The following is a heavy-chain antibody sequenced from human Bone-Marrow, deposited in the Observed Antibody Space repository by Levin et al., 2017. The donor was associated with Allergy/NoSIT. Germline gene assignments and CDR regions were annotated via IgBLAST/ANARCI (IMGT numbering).Heavy chain of an antibody. Sequence: ETLSLTCAASGFTVSSNYMSWVRQAPGKGLEWVSVIYSGGSTYYADSVKGRFTISRDNSKNTLYLQMNSLRAEDTAVYYCARPVVVPAAINPTYYYYYMDVWGKGTTVTVSS. V-gene: IGHV3-53*01. CDR2: IYSGGST. D-gene: IGHD2-2*01. J-gene: IGHJ6*03. CDR3: ARPVVVPAAINPTYYYYYMDV. CDR1: GFTVSSNY.